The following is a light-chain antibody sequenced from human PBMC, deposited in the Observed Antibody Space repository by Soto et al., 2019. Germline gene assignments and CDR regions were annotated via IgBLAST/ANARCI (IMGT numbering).Light chain of an antibody. CDR1: QSFRGL. J-gene: IGKJ5*01. V-gene: IGKV3-11*01. CDR3: QQRHMWPIT. Sequence: VLTQSPVTLSLSPGERATLSCRASQSFRGLLAWYQQKPGQAPRLLIYDAYNRATGIPPRFSGSVSGTDFTLTIISLEPEDSAVYYCQQRHMWPITFGQGTRLEIK. CDR2: DAY.